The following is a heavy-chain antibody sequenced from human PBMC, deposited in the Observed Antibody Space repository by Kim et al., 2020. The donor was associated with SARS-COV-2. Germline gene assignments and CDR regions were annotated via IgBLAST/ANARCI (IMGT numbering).Heavy chain of an antibody. D-gene: IGHD3-22*01. V-gene: IGHV3-30-3*01. CDR3: ARDITARLGAPHNYDSSGYYLGDY. Sequence: GGSLRLSCAASGFTFSSYAMHWVRQAPGKGLEWVAVISYDGSNKYYADSVKGRFTISRDNSKNTLYLQMNSLRAEDTAVYYCARDITARLGAPHNYDSSGYYLGDYWGQGTLVTVSS. CDR2: ISYDGSNK. J-gene: IGHJ4*02. CDR1: GFTFSSYA.